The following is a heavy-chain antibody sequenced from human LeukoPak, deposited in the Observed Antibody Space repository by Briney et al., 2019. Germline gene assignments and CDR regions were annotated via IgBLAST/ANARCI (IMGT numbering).Heavy chain of an antibody. V-gene: IGHV4-39*07. CDR3: ARVVATYLQYFQH. CDR1: GGSISSSSYY. CDR2: INHSGST. J-gene: IGHJ1*01. Sequence: PSETLSLTCTVSGGSISSSSYYWGWIRQPPGKGLEWIGEINHSGSTNYNPSLKSRVTISVDTSKNQFSLKLSSVTAADTAVYYCARVVATYLQYFQHWGQGTLVTVSS.